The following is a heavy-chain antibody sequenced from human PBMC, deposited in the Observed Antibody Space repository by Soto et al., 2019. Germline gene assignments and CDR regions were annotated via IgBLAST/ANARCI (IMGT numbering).Heavy chain of an antibody. V-gene: IGHV4-4*02. CDR2: IYHSGST. J-gene: IGHJ6*02. D-gene: IGHD3-10*02. CDR3: ASVRGGDYYAMDV. Sequence: QVQXQXXXXGLVKPSGTLSLTCAVSGGSISSSNWWSWVRQPPGKGLEWIGEIYHSGSTNYNPSLKSRVTISGDKSKNQFSLKLSSVTAADTAVYYCASVRGGDYYAMDVWGQGTTVTVSS. CDR1: GGSISSSNW.